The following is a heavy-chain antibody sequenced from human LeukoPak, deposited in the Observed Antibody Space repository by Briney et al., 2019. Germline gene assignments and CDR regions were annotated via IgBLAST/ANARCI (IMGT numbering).Heavy chain of an antibody. CDR3: TRDVTIVVVPAANDAFDI. J-gene: IGHJ3*02. CDR1: GFTFGDYA. Sequence: GGSLRLSCTASGFTFGDYAMSWVRQAPGKGLEWVGFIRSKAYGGTTEYAASVKGRFTISRDDSKSIAYLQMNSLKTEDTAVYYCTRDVTIVVVPAANDAFDIWGQGTMVTVSS. CDR2: IRSKAYGGTT. V-gene: IGHV3-49*04. D-gene: IGHD2-2*01.